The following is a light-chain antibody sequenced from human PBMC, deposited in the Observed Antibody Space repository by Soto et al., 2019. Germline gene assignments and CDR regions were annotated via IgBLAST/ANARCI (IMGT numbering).Light chain of an antibody. J-gene: IGLJ1*01. CDR2: DVT. CDR3: SSYTSSSTYV. CDR1: SSDIGSYNS. Sequence: QSALTQPASVSGSPGQSITISCTGTSSDIGSYNSVCWHQQHPGQAPRLMIYDVTSRASGVPDRFSASKSGNTASLTISGLQAGDEADYYCSSYTSSSTYVFGTGTKLTVL. V-gene: IGLV2-14*01.